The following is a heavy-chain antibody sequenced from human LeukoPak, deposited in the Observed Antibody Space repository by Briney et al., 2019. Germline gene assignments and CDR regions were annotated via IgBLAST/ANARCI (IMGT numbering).Heavy chain of an antibody. D-gene: IGHD1-1*01. CDR1: GGSISSFF. J-gene: IGHJ4*02. CDR3: ARDLELERNRWNYFES. CDR2: IDYSGST. V-gene: IGHV4-59*01. Sequence: SETLSLTCTVSGGSISSFFWSWIRQPPGKGLEWLGCIDYSGSTQYNPSLKSRVTISVDTSKQQFSLKLSSVAAADTAVYYCARDLELERNRWNYFESWGQGTLVTVSS.